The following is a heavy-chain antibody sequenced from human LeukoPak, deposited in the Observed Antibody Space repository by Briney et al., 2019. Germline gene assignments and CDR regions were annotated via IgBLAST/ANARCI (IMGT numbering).Heavy chain of an antibody. CDR2: INPNSGGT. CDR1: GYTFTGYY. CDR3: ARTXQQLARNWFDP. Sequence: ASVKVSCKASGYTFTGYYMHWVRQAPGQGLEWMGWINPNSGGTNYAQKFQGRVTMTRDTSISTAYMELSRLRSDDMAVYYCARTXQQLARNWFDPWGQGTLVTVSS. D-gene: IGHD6-13*01. J-gene: IGHJ5*02. V-gene: IGHV1-2*02.